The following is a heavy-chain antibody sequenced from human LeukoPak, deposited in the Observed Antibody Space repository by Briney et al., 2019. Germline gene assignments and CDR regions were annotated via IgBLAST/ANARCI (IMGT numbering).Heavy chain of an antibody. CDR2: INPNSGDT. CDR3: TRGDRNGYNY. Sequence: ASVKVSCKASGYTFTGYYMHWVRQAPGQGLEWMGWINPNSGDTNSAQRFQGRDTMTRDTSASTANMELSSLSSDDTAVYYCTRGDRNGYNYWGQGTLVTVSS. D-gene: IGHD5-24*01. CDR1: GYTFTGYY. V-gene: IGHV1-2*02. J-gene: IGHJ4*02.